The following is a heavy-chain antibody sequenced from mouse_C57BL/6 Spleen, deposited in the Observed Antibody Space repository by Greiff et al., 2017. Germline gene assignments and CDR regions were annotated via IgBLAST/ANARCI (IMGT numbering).Heavy chain of an antibody. CDR3: ARSPFYYGSSWDYFDD. D-gene: IGHD1-1*01. Sequence: VQLQQSGAELVKPGASVKISCKASGYTFTDYYINWVKQRPGQGLEWIGKIGPGSGSTYYNEKFKGKATLTADKSSSTAYMQLSSLTSEDSAVYFCARSPFYYGSSWDYFDDWGQGTTLTVSS. CDR1: GYTFTDYY. J-gene: IGHJ2*01. V-gene: IGHV1-77*01. CDR2: IGPGSGST.